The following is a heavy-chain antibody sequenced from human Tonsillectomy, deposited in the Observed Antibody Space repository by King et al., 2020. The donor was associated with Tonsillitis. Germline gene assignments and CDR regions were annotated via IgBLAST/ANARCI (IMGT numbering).Heavy chain of an antibody. CDR3: ARSENPEQQRLLRRFDY. CDR2: IYPGDSDT. CDR1: GYSFTTYW. Sequence: VQLVQSGAEVKKPGESLKISCKASGYSFTTYWIGWVREMPGKGLGCMGIIYPGDSDTRDTPAFQGQVTISAAKSITPAYPQWSSLKASDTAMYYCARSENPEQQRLLRRFDYWGQGPLVTVSS. D-gene: IGHD3-22*01. J-gene: IGHJ4*02. V-gene: IGHV5-51*03.